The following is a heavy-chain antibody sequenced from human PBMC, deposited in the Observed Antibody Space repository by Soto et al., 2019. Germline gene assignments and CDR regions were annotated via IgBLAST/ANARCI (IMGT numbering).Heavy chain of an antibody. CDR1: GYTFTSYG. J-gene: IGHJ4*02. D-gene: IGHD1-1*01. CDR3: ARDPPVEEQRQFDY. Sequence: GASVKVSCKASGYTFTSYGISWVRQAPGQGLEWMGGIIPIFGTTNYAQKFQGRVTMTADKSTSTAYMELSSPRSDDTAVYYCARDPPVEEQRQFDYWGQGTLVTVSS. CDR2: IIPIFGTT. V-gene: IGHV1-69*06.